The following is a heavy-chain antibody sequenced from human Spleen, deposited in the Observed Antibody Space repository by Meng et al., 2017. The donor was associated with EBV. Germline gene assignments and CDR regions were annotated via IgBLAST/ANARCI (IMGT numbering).Heavy chain of an antibody. CDR1: GGSISSSNW. Sequence: GRLQGSGPGLGKLSGTLSLTCAVSGGSISSSNWWSWVRQPPGKGLEWIGEIYHSGSTNYNPSLKSRVTISVDKSKNQFSLKLSSVTAADTAVYYCARDVGIAVAASFDYWGQGTLVTVSS. V-gene: IGHV4-4*02. J-gene: IGHJ4*02. CDR3: ARDVGIAVAASFDY. D-gene: IGHD6-19*01. CDR2: IYHSGST.